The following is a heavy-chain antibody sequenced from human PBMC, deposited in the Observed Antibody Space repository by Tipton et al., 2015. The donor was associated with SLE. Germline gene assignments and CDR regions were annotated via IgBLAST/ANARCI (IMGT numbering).Heavy chain of an antibody. D-gene: IGHD6-19*01. CDR2: IYSGGST. CDR3: ARASSGWYLDI. CDR1: GFTVSSNY. Sequence: SLRLSCAASGFTVSSNYMSWVRQAPGKGLEGVSVIYSGGSTYYADSVKGRFTISRHNSKNTLYLQMNSLRAEDTAVYYCARASSGWYLDIWGQGTMVTVSS. V-gene: IGHV3-53*04. J-gene: IGHJ3*02.